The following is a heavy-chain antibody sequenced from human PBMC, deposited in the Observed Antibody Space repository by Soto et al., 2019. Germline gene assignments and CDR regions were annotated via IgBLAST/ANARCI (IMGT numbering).Heavy chain of an antibody. D-gene: IGHD3-22*01. J-gene: IGHJ4*02. CDR2: IYHSGST. CDR1: GGSISSGGYS. V-gene: IGHV4-30-2*05. CDR3: ARGVRYDSSGYYYGYFDY. Sequence: SETLSLTCAVSGGSISSGGYSWSWIRQPPGKGLEWIGYIYHSGSTYYNPSLKSRVTISVDTSKNQFSLKLSSVTAADTAVYYCARGVRYDSSGYYYGYFDYWGQGTLVTVSS.